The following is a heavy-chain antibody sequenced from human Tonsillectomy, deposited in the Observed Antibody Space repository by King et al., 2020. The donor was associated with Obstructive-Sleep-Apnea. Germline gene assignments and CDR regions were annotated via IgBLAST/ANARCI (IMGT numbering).Heavy chain of an antibody. CDR3: ARDNVVVVAATPEYYFDY. Sequence: AQLVQSGGGVVPPGRSLRLSCGASGITFSSYAMHWVLHAPGKGLEWVSVISDDGSNKYYADSVKGRFTISRDNSKKTLYLQMNSLRAEDTAVYYCARDNVVVVAATPEYYFDYWAREPWSPSPQ. CDR2: ISDDGSNK. V-gene: IGHV3-30*04. D-gene: IGHD2-15*01. J-gene: IGHJ4*02. CDR1: GITFSSYA.